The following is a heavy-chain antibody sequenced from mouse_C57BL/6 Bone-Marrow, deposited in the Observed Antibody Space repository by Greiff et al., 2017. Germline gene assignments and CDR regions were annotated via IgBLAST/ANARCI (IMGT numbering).Heavy chain of an antibody. D-gene: IGHD2-4*01. V-gene: IGHV2-5*01. CDR3: ATNEIYSDYDGRYYYAMDY. CDR2: IWRGGST. J-gene: IGHJ4*01. CDR1: GFSLTSYG. Sequence: VQGVESGPGLVQPSQTLSITCTVSGFSLTSYGVHWVRQSPGKGLEWLGVIWRGGSTDDNAAFMSSLSITKDNSKSQVFFKMNSLQAYDTAIYYCATNEIYSDYDGRYYYAMDYWGQGTSVTVSS.